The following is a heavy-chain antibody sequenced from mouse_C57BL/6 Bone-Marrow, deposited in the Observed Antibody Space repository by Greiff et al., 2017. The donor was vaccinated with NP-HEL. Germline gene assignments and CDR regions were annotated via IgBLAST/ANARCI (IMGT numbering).Heavy chain of an antibody. CDR2: IYPGSGST. Sequence: QVQLQQPGAELVKPGASVKMSCKASGYTFTSYWITWVKQRPGQGLEWIGDIYPGSGSTTYNEKFKSKATLTVDTSSSTAYMQLSSLTSEDSAVYYCARDGSSPYYAMDYWGQGTSVTVSS. CDR1: GYTFTSYW. D-gene: IGHD1-1*01. CDR3: ARDGSSPYYAMDY. J-gene: IGHJ4*01. V-gene: IGHV1-55*01.